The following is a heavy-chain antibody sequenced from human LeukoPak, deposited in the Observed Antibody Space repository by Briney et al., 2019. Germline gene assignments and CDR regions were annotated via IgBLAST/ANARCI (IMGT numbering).Heavy chain of an antibody. Sequence: GSLRLSCAASGFTVSSNYMSWVRQAPGKGLEWVSAISGSGGSTYYADSVKGRFTISRDNSKNTQYLQMNSLRAEDTAVYYCAKELGGDYYDSSGYSDAFDIWGQGTMVTVSS. V-gene: IGHV3-23*01. J-gene: IGHJ3*02. D-gene: IGHD3-22*01. CDR1: GFTVSSNY. CDR2: ISGSGGST. CDR3: AKELGGDYYDSSGYSDAFDI.